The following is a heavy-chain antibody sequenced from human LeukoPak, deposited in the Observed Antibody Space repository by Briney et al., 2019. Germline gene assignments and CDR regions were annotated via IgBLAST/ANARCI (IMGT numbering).Heavy chain of an antibody. CDR2: ISPGADIT. V-gene: IGHV3-23*01. CDR3: AKDCGWLHFCS. J-gene: IGHJ5*02. D-gene: IGHD5-24*01. CDR1: GFIFSSYA. Sequence: PGGSLRLSCAASGFIFSSYAMHWVRQAPGKGLEWVSGISPGADITYYAESVKGRFTISRDNSKNTLYLQINTLRAEDTAIYYCAKDCGWLHFCSWGQGTLVTVSS.